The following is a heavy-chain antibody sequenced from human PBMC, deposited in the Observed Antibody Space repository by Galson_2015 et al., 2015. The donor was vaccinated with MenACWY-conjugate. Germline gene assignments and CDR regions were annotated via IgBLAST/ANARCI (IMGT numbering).Heavy chain of an antibody. Sequence: SLRLSCAASGFAFSSFWMSWVRQAPGKGLEWVANIKKDGSEIYYVDSVKGRFTISRDNAKNSLYLQMNSLRAEDTALYYCARDHGYMYGVDYWGQGTLVTVSS. J-gene: IGHJ4*02. V-gene: IGHV3-7*03. CDR2: IKKDGSEI. D-gene: IGHD5-18*01. CDR3: ARDHGYMYGVDY. CDR1: GFAFSSFW.